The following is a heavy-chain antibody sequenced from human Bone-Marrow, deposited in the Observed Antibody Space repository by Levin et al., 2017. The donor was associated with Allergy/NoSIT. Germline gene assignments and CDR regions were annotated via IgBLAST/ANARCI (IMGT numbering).Heavy chain of an antibody. D-gene: IGHD1-1*01. J-gene: IGHJ6*02. CDR2: FNWNGGST. Sequence: SGGSLRLSCEASGFSFDDYAMSWVRQAPGKGLEWVPGFNWNGGSTAYADSVKGRLTISRENAKNSLYLQMNRLRAEDKALYSFARDPHMNAQLANHDYGLDVWGQGTTVTVAS. V-gene: IGHV3-20*04. CDR3: ARDPHMNAQLANHDYGLDV. CDR1: GFSFDDYA.